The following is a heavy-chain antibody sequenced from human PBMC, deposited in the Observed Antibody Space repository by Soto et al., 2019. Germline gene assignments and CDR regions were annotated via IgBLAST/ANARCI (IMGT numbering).Heavy chain of an antibody. Sequence: ASVKVSCKASGYTFTGYYMRWVLQAPGQGLEWMGWINPNSGGTNYAQKFQGRVTMTRDTSISTAYMELSRLRSDDTAVYYCARGVVGLSYGMDVWGQGTTVTVSS. J-gene: IGHJ6*02. D-gene: IGHD2-15*01. CDR1: GYTFTGYY. V-gene: IGHV1-2*02. CDR3: ARGVVGLSYGMDV. CDR2: INPNSGGT.